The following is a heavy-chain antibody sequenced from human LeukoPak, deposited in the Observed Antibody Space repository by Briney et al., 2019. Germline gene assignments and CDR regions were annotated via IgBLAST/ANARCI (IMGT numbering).Heavy chain of an antibody. D-gene: IGHD3-22*01. V-gene: IGHV4-4*07. CDR2: IYTSGST. J-gene: IGHJ5*02. Sequence: SETLSLTCTVSGRSISSYYWSWLRQPAGKGLEWIGRIYTSGSTNYNPSLKSRVTISVDKSKNQFSLKLSSVTAADTAVYYCARDSSGYPPYNWFDPWGQGTLVTVSS. CDR1: GRSISSYY. CDR3: ARDSSGYPPYNWFDP.